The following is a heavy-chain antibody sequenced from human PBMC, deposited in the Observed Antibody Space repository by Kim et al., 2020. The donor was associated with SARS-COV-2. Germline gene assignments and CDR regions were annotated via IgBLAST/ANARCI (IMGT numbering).Heavy chain of an antibody. CDR1: GGSISSYY. J-gene: IGHJ6*02. CDR2: IYYSGST. CDR3: ARDGRDQSKYRNTFGDYGMDV. D-gene: IGHD3-16*01. V-gene: IGHV4-59*13. Sequence: SETLSLTCTVSGGSISSYYWSWIRQPPGKGLEWIGYIYYSGSTNYNPSLKSRVTISVDTSKNQFSLKLSSVTAADTAVYYCARDGRDQSKYRNTFGDYGMDVWGQGTTVTVSS.